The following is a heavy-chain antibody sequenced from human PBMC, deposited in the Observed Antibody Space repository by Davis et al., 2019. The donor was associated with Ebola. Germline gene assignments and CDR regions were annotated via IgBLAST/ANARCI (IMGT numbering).Heavy chain of an antibody. CDR2: INPKTGAA. D-gene: IGHD1-26*01. CDR3: AVGLRWELPFDY. J-gene: IGHJ4*02. V-gene: IGHV1-2*06. Sequence: ASVKVSCKASGYTFTAFFIHWVRQSPGQGLEWMGRINPKTGAANYLQKFQGRVTITRDRSMSTAYMELSSLRSEDTAMYYCAVGLRWELPFDYWGQGTLVTVSS. CDR1: GYTFTAFF.